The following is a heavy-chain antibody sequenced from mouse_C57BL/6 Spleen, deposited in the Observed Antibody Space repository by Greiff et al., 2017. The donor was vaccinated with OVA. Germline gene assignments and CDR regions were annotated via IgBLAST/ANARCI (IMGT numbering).Heavy chain of an antibody. J-gene: IGHJ4*01. Sequence: QVQLQQPGAELVRPGSSVKLSCKASGYTFTSYWMDWVKQRPGQGLEWIGNIYPSDSETPYNQKFKDKATLTVDKSSSTAYRQLSSLTSEDYAVYYCARGSSGYDYAMDYWGQGTSVTVSS. CDR2: IYPSDSET. D-gene: IGHD3-2*02. CDR3: ARGSSGYDYAMDY. V-gene: IGHV1-61*01. CDR1: GYTFTSYW.